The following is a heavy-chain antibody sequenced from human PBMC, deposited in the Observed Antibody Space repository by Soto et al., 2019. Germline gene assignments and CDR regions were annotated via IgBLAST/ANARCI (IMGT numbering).Heavy chain of an antibody. Sequence: PGGSLRLPGGAFGFTFSSFSVHWVRQAQGKGLEWVSYISSSASTISYADSVKGRFTISRDTAKNSLYLQMGGLREEDTAINYCARGWGYCSGIGCYSWDSGRGTLVTVSS. CDR2: ISSSASTI. V-gene: IGHV3-48*02. CDR1: GFTFSSFS. J-gene: IGHJ4*02. D-gene: IGHD2-15*01. CDR3: ARGWGYCSGIGCYSWD.